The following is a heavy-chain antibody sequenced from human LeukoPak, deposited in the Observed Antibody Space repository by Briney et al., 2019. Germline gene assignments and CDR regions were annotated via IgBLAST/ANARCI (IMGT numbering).Heavy chain of an antibody. J-gene: IGHJ6*02. D-gene: IGHD6-13*01. CDR3: AREPLAAAVPYYYYGMDV. CDR2: LYNDAFDSAT. Sequence: GGSLRLSCVGSGFTVSSSFMSWVRQAPGKGLEWVSNLYNDAFDSATHYADSVKGRFTISRDNAKNSLYLQMNSLRDEDTAVYYCAREPLAAAVPYYYYGMDVWGQGTTVTVSS. V-gene: IGHV3-53*01. CDR1: GFTVSSSF.